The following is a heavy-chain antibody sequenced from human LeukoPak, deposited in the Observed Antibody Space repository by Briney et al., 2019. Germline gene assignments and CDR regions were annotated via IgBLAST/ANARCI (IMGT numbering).Heavy chain of an antibody. CDR1: GFTFSSYW. CDR2: INSDGSST. V-gene: IGHV3-74*01. Sequence: GGSLRLSCAASGFTFSSYWMHWVRQAPGKGLVWVSRINSDGSSTSYADSVKGRFTISRDNAKNTLYLQMNSLRAEDTAVYCCARRLTVTNRSYYYGMDVWGQGTTVTVSS. CDR3: ARRLTVTNRSYYYGMDV. J-gene: IGHJ6*02. D-gene: IGHD4-17*01.